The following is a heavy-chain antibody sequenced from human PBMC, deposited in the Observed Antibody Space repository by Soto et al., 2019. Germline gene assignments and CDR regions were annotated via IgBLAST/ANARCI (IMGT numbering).Heavy chain of an antibody. CDR2: IMPIFGSA. J-gene: IGHJ4*02. Sequence: QVQLVQSGAEVKKPGSSVKVSCKASGGTFSRNTISWVRQVPGQGLEWMGGIMPIFGSANYAQKSQGRVTITADENTRTVYMELSRLRSEDTAVYYCARQFDSDTTGYYYAYWGQGTLVTVSS. CDR3: ARQFDSDTTGYYYAY. V-gene: IGHV1-69*01. CDR1: GGTFSRNT. D-gene: IGHD3-22*01.